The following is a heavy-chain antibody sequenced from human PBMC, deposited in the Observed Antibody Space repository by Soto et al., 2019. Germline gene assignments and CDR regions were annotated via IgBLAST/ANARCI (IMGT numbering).Heavy chain of an antibody. CDR3: VGYCTGGSCYSNSYYGMDV. D-gene: IGHD2-15*01. Sequence: GGSLRLSCAASVFPFSNYAMHWVRQAPGKGLEWVAVISYDGTNKYYADSVKGRFTISRDNSKNTLYLQMNSLRAEDTAVYFCVGYCTGGSCYSNSYYGMDVWGQGTTVTVSS. CDR1: VFPFSNYA. J-gene: IGHJ6*02. CDR2: ISYDGTNK. V-gene: IGHV3-30-3*01.